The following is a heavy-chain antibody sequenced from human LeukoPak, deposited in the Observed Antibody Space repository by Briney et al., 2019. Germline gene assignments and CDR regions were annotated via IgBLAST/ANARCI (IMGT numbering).Heavy chain of an antibody. CDR1: GFTFSSYA. V-gene: IGHV3-23*01. Sequence: PGGSLRLSCAASGFTFSSYAMSWVRQAPGKGLEWVSAISGSGGSTYYADSVKGRFTISRDNSKNTLYLQMNSLRAEDTAVYYCAKAGDGAVALEYFQHWGQGTLVTVSS. D-gene: IGHD6-19*01. CDR2: ISGSGGST. CDR3: AKAGDGAVALEYFQH. J-gene: IGHJ1*01.